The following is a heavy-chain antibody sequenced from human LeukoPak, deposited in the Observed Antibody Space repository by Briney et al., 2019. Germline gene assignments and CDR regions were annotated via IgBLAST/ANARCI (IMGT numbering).Heavy chain of an antibody. D-gene: IGHD6-19*01. Sequence: GGPLRLSCEVSGFPFSFFEINWVRQAPGKGLEWVSNIASSGRTRYYADSVKGRFSISRDNAKNSLYLQMNTLRVEDTGVYYCALLAVASDFDYWGQGALVTVSS. J-gene: IGHJ4*02. CDR1: GFPFSFFE. V-gene: IGHV3-48*03. CDR3: ALLAVASDFDY. CDR2: IASSGRTR.